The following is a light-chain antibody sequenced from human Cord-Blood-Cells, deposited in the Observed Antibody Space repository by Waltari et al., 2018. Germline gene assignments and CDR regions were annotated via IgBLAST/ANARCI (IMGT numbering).Light chain of an antibody. Sequence: QAVVTQEPSLTVSPGGTVPLTCGSSTGAVTSGPYPYWFQQKPGQAPRTLIYDTSNKHSWTPARFSGSLLGGKAALTLSGAQPEDEAEYYCLLSYSGARTVVFGGGTKLTVL. CDR3: LLSYSGARTVV. CDR2: DTS. V-gene: IGLV7-46*01. CDR1: TGAVTSGPY. J-gene: IGLJ2*01.